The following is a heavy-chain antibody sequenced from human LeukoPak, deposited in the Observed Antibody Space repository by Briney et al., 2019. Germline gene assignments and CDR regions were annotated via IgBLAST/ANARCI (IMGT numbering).Heavy chain of an antibody. CDR3: AREEMPGKFDY. V-gene: IGHV4-59*12. CDR2: IYYSGST. D-gene: IGHD1-26*01. J-gene: IGHJ4*02. CDR1: GGSISNYY. Sequence: PSETLSLTCTVSGGSISNYYWSWIRQPPGKGLEWIGYIYYSGSTNYNPSLKSRVAISLDKSSNQFSLRLTSVTAADTAMYFCAREEMPGKFDYWGQGILVTVSS.